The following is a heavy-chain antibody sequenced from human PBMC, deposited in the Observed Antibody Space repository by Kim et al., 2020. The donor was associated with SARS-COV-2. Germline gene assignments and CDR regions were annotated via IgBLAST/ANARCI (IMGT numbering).Heavy chain of an antibody. Sequence: DSGKGRFTIARDNSKNPLYLARNSLRAEDTAVYYCAKGYDSSGYWSFFDYWGQGTLVTVSS. D-gene: IGHD3-22*01. J-gene: IGHJ4*02. V-gene: IGHV3-23*01. CDR3: AKGYDSSGYWSFFDY.